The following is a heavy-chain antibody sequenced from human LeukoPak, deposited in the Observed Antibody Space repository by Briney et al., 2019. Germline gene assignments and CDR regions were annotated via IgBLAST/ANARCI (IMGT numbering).Heavy chain of an antibody. V-gene: IGHV4-39*07. CDR3: ARAGIVARRGGVFDY. CDR2: INHSGST. CDR1: GGSIRSSYYY. D-gene: IGHD6-6*01. Sequence: PSETLSLTCTVSGGSIRSSYYYWGWIRQPPGKGLEWIGEINHSGSTNYNPSLKSRVTISVDTSKNRFSLKLSSVTAADTAVYYCARAGIVARRGGVFDYWGQGTLVTVPS. J-gene: IGHJ4*02.